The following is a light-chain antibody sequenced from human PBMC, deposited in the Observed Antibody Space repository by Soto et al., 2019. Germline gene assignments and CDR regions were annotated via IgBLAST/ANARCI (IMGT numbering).Light chain of an antibody. V-gene: IGLV3-1*01. CDR3: QAWDGNSVV. CDR2: QDT. CDR1: ELGDKY. J-gene: IGLJ2*01. Sequence: SSELTQPPSVSVSPGQKASITCSGDELGDKYVCWYQQKPGQSPAVVIYQDTKRPSGIPERFSGSNSGNTATLTISGTQAMDEADYYCQAWDGNSVVFGGGTKLTVL.